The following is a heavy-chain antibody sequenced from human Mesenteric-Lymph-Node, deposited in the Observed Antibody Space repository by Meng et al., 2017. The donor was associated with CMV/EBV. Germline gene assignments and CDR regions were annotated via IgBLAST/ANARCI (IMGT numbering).Heavy chain of an antibody. CDR2: INHSGVP. J-gene: IGHJ4*02. Sequence: QVQLQHWVAGMLKPSEPLSLTCAVSGGSFSGYYWSWIRQPPGKGLEWIGEINHSGVPNYNPSLKSRVTISLDRCKNQFSLKMSSVTAEDTDVYYCARGSDIPVNNYWGQGTLVTVSS. V-gene: IGHV4-34*01. D-gene: IGHD2-15*01. CDR1: GGSFSGYY. CDR3: ARGSDIPVNNY.